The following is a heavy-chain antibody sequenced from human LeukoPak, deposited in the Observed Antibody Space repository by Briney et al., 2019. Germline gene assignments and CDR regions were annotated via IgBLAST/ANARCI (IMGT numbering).Heavy chain of an antibody. D-gene: IGHD6-13*01. J-gene: IGHJ5*02. CDR3: AKDGFSSSWYNWFDP. Sequence: GESLRLSCAASGFTFSNYAMSWVRQAPGKGLEWVTDISGSGRSTYYADSVKGRFTISRDNSKNTLYLQMNSLRAEDTALYYCAKDGFSSSWYNWFDPWGQGTLVTVSS. CDR2: ISGSGRST. CDR1: GFTFSNYA. V-gene: IGHV3-23*01.